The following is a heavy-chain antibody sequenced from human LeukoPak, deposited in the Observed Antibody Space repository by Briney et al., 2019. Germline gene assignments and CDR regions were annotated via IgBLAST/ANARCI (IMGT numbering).Heavy chain of an antibody. CDR3: ARDNDSRDPPHFDY. V-gene: IGHV1-69*06. CDR2: IIPIFGTT. J-gene: IGHJ4*02. D-gene: IGHD3-16*01. CDR1: GYTFTSYY. Sequence: SVKVSCKASGYTFTSYYMHWVRQAPGQGLEGMGGIIPIFGTTNYARKFRGRVTLTADKSTRTAYMELSSLRSEDTAVYYCARDNDSRDPPHFDYWGQGTLVTVSS.